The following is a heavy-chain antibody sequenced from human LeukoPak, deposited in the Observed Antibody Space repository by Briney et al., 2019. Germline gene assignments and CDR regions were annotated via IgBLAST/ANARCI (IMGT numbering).Heavy chain of an antibody. CDR3: STDPRLLIY. D-gene: IGHD2-8*01. CDR2: INSDGINT. J-gene: IGHJ4*01. Sequence: PGGSLRLSCAASGFTFSNYWMHWVRQAPGKGLVWVSRINSDGINTSYADSVKGRFTISRDNAKNSLYLQMNSLRPDDTALYYCSTDPRLLIYWGHGTLVTVSS. V-gene: IGHV3-74*01. CDR1: GFTFSNYW.